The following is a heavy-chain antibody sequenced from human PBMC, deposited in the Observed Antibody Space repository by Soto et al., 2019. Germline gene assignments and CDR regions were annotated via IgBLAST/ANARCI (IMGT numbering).Heavy chain of an antibody. CDR1: GFTFSSYA. CDR3: ARKQSSGYDDFDY. V-gene: IGHV3-30-3*01. Sequence: GGSLRLSCAASGFTFSSYAMHWFRQAPGKGLEWVAVISHDGSNENYADSVKGRFTISRDNSKNTLSLQINSLRAEDTAVYYCARKQSSGYDDFDYWGQGTLVTVSS. D-gene: IGHD5-12*01. J-gene: IGHJ4*02. CDR2: ISHDGSNE.